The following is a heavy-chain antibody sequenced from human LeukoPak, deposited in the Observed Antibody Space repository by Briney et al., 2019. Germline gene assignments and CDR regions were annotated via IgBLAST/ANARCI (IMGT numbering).Heavy chain of an antibody. D-gene: IGHD3-3*01. J-gene: IGHJ4*02. CDR1: GYTFSNYA. V-gene: IGHV3-23*01. CDR2: ISGSDGST. Sequence: GGSLRLSCAASGYTFSNYAMTWVRQAPGKGLEWVSAISGSDGSTYYSDSVTGRFSISRDNAKNTLYLQMTSLTTDDTAVYYCAKEVYFFGRVYQIALGGKGTLVTVSS. CDR3: AKEVYFFGRVYQIAL.